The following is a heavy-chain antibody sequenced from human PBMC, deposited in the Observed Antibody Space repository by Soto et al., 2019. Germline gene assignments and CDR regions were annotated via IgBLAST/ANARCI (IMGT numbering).Heavy chain of an antibody. CDR3: ARGITTLYEDTSGYYLDY. CDR2: IWYDGSEK. J-gene: IGHJ4*02. Sequence: GGSLRLSCAASGFSFSNYGMYWVRQAPGKGLEWVAVIWYDGSEKYYADSVKGRFTISRDDSKNTMYLQMNSLRDEDTAVYYCARGITTLYEDTSGYYLDYWGRGNLVTVSS. D-gene: IGHD3-22*01. CDR1: GFSFSNYG. V-gene: IGHV3-33*01.